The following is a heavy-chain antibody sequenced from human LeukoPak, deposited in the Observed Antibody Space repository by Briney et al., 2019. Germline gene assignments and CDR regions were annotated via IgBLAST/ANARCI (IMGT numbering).Heavy chain of an antibody. Sequence: GGSLRLSCAASGFTFRTYSIHWVRQAPGKGLEWVTVVSADGRTQLYSDSVKGRFTISRDNSLNTLHLQMNSLRTEDTAVYYCAKGEQLVDDAFDIWGQGTMVTVSS. V-gene: IGHV3-30*18. D-gene: IGHD6-13*01. J-gene: IGHJ3*02. CDR3: AKGEQLVDDAFDI. CDR1: GFTFRTYS. CDR2: VSADGRTQ.